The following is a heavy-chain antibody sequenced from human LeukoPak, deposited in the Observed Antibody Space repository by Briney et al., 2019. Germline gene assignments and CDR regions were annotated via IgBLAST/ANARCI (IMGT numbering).Heavy chain of an antibody. CDR1: GFTFGNCA. CDR2: ISGYGSDT. Sequence: AGGTLRLSCAASGFTFGNCAMKWVRQAPGKGLEGVAAISGYGSDTYYADSVKGRFTISRDNSKNTLYLKMNSLRAEDTAVYYCAKGRGVVIIDYFDYWGQGTLVTVSS. J-gene: IGHJ4*02. D-gene: IGHD3-3*01. V-gene: IGHV3-23*01. CDR3: AKGRGVVIIDYFDY.